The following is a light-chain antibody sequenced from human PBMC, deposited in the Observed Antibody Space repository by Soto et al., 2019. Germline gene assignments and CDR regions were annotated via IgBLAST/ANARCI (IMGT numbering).Light chain of an antibody. J-gene: IGLJ1*01. V-gene: IGLV1-40*01. CDR2: ANS. Sequence: QSVLTQPPSVSGAPGQRVTISCTGSSSNIGAGYDVHWYQQLPGTAPKLPIYANSNRPSGVPDRFSGSKSGTSASLAITGLQAEDEADYYCQSYDNSLSGSGVFGAGTKLTVL. CDR1: SSNIGAGYD. CDR3: QSYDNSLSGSGV.